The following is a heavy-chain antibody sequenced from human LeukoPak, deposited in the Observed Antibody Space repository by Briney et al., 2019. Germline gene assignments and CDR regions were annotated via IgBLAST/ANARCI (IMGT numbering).Heavy chain of an antibody. CDR3: AHGDYPFDY. J-gene: IGHJ4*02. Sequence: SETLSLTCAVYGGSFSGYYWSWIRQPPGKGLEWIGEINHTGSTNYNPSLKSRVTISVDTSQNQFSLKLSSVTAADTAVYYCAHGDYPFDYWGQGTLVTVSS. CDR2: INHTGST. CDR1: GGSFSGYY. D-gene: IGHD4-17*01. V-gene: IGHV4-34*01.